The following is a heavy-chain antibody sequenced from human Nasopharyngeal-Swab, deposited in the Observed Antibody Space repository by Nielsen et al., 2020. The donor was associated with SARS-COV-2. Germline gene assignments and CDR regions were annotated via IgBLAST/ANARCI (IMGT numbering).Heavy chain of an antibody. J-gene: IGHJ4*02. CDR2: VSHSSDET. CDR3: AKDLWYWAFDF. V-gene: IGHV3-23*01. CDR1: GFTLSRNA. Sequence: GESLKISCAVSGFTLSRNAMAWVRQAPGKGLEWVSSVSHSSDETFYADSVKGRFTMSRDSSKNTVSLRMNGLRDDDTAIYYCAKDLWYWAFDFWGQGTLVTVSS. D-gene: IGHD2-21*01.